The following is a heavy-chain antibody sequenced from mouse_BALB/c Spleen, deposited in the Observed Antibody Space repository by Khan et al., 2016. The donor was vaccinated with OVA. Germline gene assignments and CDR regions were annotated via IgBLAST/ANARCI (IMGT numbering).Heavy chain of an antibody. Sequence: EVQVVESGGDLVKPGGSLKLSCAASGYTFTSYSMYWVRQTPDKRLEWVATISSGGDYTYYPDSVKGRFTITRDTAKNTLYLQLNDLKSDDTAMYYCAHHLTGSFAYWGQGTLVTVSA. CDR1: GYTFTSYS. J-gene: IGHJ3*01. CDR2: ISSGGDYT. V-gene: IGHV5-6*01. CDR3: AHHLTGSFAY.